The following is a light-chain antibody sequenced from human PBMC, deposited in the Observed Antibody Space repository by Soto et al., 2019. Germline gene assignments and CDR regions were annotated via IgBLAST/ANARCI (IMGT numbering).Light chain of an antibody. J-gene: IGKJ1*01. CDR1: QSVSSSY. CDR3: QQYGSSRT. Sequence: ELVLTQSPDTLSLSPGERATLSCRASQSVSSSYLAWYQQKPGQAPRLLIYAASSRATGIPDRFSGSGSGTDFTLTISRLEPEDFAMYYCQQYGSSRTFGQGTKVEIK. V-gene: IGKV3-20*01. CDR2: AAS.